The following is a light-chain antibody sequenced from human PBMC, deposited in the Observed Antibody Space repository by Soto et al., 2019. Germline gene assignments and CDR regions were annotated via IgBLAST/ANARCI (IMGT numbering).Light chain of an antibody. V-gene: IGKV2-28*01. Sequence: DIEVTQSPLSLPVTPGEPASISCKSSQSLLQSSGYNYLDWYLQKPGQSPQLVIYRGSNRAPGVPDRISGSGSGTDFTLRISRVEAEDVGVYYCMQAPETVWTFGQGTKVEIK. CDR2: RGS. J-gene: IGKJ1*01. CDR3: MQAPETVWT. CDR1: QSLLQSSGYNY.